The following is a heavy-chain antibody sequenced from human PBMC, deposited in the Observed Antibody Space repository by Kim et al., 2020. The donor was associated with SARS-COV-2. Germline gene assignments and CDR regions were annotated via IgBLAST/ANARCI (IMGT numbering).Heavy chain of an antibody. Sequence: GGSLRLSCAASGFTFSNAWMSWVRQAPGKGLEWVGRIKSKTDGGTTDYAAPVKGRFTISRDDSKNTLYLQMNSLKTEDTAVYYCTPIGPREGIAVAGLDYWGQGTLVTVSS. D-gene: IGHD6-19*01. CDR1: GFTFSNAW. V-gene: IGHV3-15*01. CDR3: TPIGPREGIAVAGLDY. CDR2: IKSKTDGGTT. J-gene: IGHJ4*02.